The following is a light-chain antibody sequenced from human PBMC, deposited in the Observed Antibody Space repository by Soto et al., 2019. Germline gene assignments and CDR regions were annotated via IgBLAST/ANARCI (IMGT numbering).Light chain of an antibody. Sequence: DIQITQSPSTLSATVGDRVTITCRASQTISSWLAWYQQKPGKAPKLLIYKASTLKSGVPSRFSGSGSGTEFTLTISSLQPDDFATYYCQHYNSYSEAFGQGTKA. CDR2: KAS. V-gene: IGKV1-5*03. CDR1: QTISSW. CDR3: QHYNSYSEA. J-gene: IGKJ1*01.